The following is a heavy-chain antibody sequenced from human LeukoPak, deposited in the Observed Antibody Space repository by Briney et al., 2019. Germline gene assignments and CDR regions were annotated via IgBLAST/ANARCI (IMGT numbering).Heavy chain of an antibody. J-gene: IGHJ4*02. V-gene: IGHV3-9*01. Sequence: AGGSLRLSCAASGFTFDDYAMHWVRQAPGKGLEWVSGISWNSGSIGYADSVKGRFTISRDNAKNSLYLQMNSLRAEDRAVYYCARDLSVGSKPDLGFDYWGQGTLVTVSS. CDR1: GFTFDDYA. CDR2: ISWNSGSI. D-gene: IGHD1-26*01. CDR3: ARDLSVGSKPDLGFDY.